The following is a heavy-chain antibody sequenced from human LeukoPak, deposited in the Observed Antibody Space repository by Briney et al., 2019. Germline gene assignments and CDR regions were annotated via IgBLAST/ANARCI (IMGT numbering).Heavy chain of an antibody. D-gene: IGHD4-23*01. Sequence: SETLSLTCAVYGGSFSGYYWSWIRQPPGKGLEWIGEINHSGSTNYNPSLKSRVTISVDTSKNQFSLKLSSVTAADTAVYYCARPHLIGDYGGNSGAFDIWGQGTMVTVSS. CDR3: ARPHLIGDYGGNSGAFDI. V-gene: IGHV4-34*01. J-gene: IGHJ3*02. CDR1: GGSFSGYY. CDR2: INHSGST.